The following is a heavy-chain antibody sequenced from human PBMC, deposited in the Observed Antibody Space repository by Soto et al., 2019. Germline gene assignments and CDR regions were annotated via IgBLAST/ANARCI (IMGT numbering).Heavy chain of an antibody. CDR1: GFTFSSYG. V-gene: IGHV3-30*18. J-gene: IGHJ6*02. D-gene: IGHD6-19*01. Sequence: GGSLRLSCAASGFTFSSYGMHWVRQAPGKGLEWVAVISYDGSNKYYADSVKGRFTISRDNSKNTLYLQMNSPRAEDTAVYYCAKDRAAVAGDYYYGMDVWGQGTTVTVSS. CDR2: ISYDGSNK. CDR3: AKDRAAVAGDYYYGMDV.